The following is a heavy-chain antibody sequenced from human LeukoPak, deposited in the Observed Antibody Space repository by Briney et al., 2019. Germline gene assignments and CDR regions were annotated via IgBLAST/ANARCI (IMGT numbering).Heavy chain of an antibody. D-gene: IGHD5-24*01. CDR3: ARTDGYNCRTFDY. J-gene: IGHJ4*02. V-gene: IGHV4-34*01. CDR2: INHSGST. Sequence: SETLSLTCAVYGGSFSGYYWSWIRQPPGKGLEWIGEINHSGSTNHNPSLKSRVTISVDTSKNQFSLNLSSVTAADTAVYYCARTDGYNCRTFDYWGQGTLVTVSS. CDR1: GGSFSGYY.